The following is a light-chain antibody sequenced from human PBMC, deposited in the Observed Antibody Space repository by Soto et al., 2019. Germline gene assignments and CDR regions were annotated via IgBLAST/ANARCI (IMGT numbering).Light chain of an antibody. V-gene: IGLV2-14*01. J-gene: IGLJ3*02. CDR2: EVS. Sequence: QSALTQPASVSGSPGQSITISCTGTSSDVGGYNHVSWYQQHPGKAPKLMIYEVSNRPSGVSNRFSGSKSGNTASLTISGLQAEDEADYYCSSFTSSHTGVFGGGTKLTVL. CDR3: SSFTSSHTGV. CDR1: SSDVGGYNH.